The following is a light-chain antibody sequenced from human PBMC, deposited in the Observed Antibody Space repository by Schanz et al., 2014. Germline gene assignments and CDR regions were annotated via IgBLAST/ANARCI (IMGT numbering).Light chain of an antibody. CDR2: GAF. V-gene: IGKV3D-15*01. CDR3: QQYDEWPLT. J-gene: IGKJ4*01. Sequence: EVVLTQSPGSLSLSPGERGTLSCRASQSVSSNSLAWFQFKPGQAPRLLIYGAFTRATGIPARFSGSGSGTDFTLTVSSLLAEDSAVYYCQQYDEWPLTFGGGTKVEIK. CDR1: QSVSSN.